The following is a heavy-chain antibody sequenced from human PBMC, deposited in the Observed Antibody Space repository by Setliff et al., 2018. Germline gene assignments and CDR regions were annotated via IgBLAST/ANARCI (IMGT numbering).Heavy chain of an antibody. V-gene: IGHV7-4-1*02. Sequence: ASVKVSCKASGYTFTTYAMNWVRQAPGQGFEWMGWINTNTGNPSYAQGFTGRFVFSLDTSVSTAYLQISSLKGEDTGVYYCARASRYGTIRYRGDYYMDVWGKGTTVTVSS. CDR2: INTNTGNP. CDR1: GYTFTTYA. J-gene: IGHJ6*03. CDR3: ARASRYGTIRYRGDYYMDV. D-gene: IGHD5-12*01.